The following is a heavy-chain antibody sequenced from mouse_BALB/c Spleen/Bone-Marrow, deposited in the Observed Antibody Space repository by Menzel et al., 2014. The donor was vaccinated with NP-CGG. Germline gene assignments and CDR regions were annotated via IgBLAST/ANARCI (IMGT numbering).Heavy chain of an antibody. CDR2: INPSNGGT. V-gene: IGHV1-53*01. CDR3: TRQGTGTFAC. CDR1: GYTFTSYY. Sequence: VQLQQSGTELVKPGASVKLSCKASGYTFTSYYIYWVKQRPGQGLEWIGEINPSNGGTNFNEKFKSKATLTVDKSSSTAYMQLSSLTSEDSAVYYCTRQGTGTFACWGQGTLVTVSA. D-gene: IGHD4-1*01. J-gene: IGHJ3*01.